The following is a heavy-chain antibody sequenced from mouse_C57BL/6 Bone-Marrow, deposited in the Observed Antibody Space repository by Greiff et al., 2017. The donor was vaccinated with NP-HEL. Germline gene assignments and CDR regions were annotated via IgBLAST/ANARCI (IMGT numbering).Heavy chain of an antibody. J-gene: IGHJ2*01. V-gene: IGHV6-6*01. CDR2: IRNKANNHAT. CDR1: GFTFSDAW. Sequence: EVKLVESGGGLVQPGGSMKLSCAASGFTFSDAWMDWVRQSPEKGLEWVAEIRNKANNHATYYAESVKGRFTISRDDSKSSVYLQMNSLRAEDTGIYYCTRLPLRDFYFDYWGQGTTLTVSS. CDR3: TRLPLRDFYFDY. D-gene: IGHD2-10*01.